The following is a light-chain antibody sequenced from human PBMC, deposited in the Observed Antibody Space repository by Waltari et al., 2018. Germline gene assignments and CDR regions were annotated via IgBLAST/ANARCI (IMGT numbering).Light chain of an antibody. CDR3: QERGRT. V-gene: IGKV3-15*01. Sequence: IVMTLSPATLSVSPGEGATLSCKASQSLSSNLAWYQQKPGQLPRLLIYGASTRATGIPARFSGSGSGTEFTLTISSLQAEDFAVYYCQERGRTFGQGTKVEIK. CDR1: QSLSSN. CDR2: GAS. J-gene: IGKJ1*01.